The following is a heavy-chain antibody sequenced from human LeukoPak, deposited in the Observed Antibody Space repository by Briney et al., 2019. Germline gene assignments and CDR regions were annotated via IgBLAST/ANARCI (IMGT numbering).Heavy chain of an antibody. J-gene: IGHJ6*03. CDR2: IYTSGST. Sequence: SETLSLTCTVSGGSISSYYWSWIRQSAGKGLEWIGRIYTSGSTNYNPSLKSRVTMSVDTSKNQFSLKLSSVTAADTAVYYCARDRYFNLRYYYYYYMDVWGKGTTVTVSS. CDR3: ARDRYFNLRYYYYYYMDV. CDR1: GGSISSYY. D-gene: IGHD2/OR15-2a*01. V-gene: IGHV4-4*07.